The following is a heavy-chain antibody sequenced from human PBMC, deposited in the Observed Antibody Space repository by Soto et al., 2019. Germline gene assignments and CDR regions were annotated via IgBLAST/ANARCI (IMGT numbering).Heavy chain of an antibody. CDR3: AKKVPAALRLYYFFGLDV. V-gene: IGHV4-4*02. Sequence: SETLSLTCAVSGASISSDNRWTWVRQPPGEGLEWIGEISQSGTTKYNPSLASRVTISVDKSKNQFSLRLTSMTAADTAVYYCAKKVPAALRLYYFFGLDVWGQGTTVTISS. CDR2: ISQSGTT. J-gene: IGHJ6*02. CDR1: GASISSDNR. D-gene: IGHD2-15*01.